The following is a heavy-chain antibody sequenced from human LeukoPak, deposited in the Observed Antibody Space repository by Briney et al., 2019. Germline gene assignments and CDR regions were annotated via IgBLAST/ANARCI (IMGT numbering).Heavy chain of an antibody. D-gene: IGHD2-2*01. CDR2: SRNKANSYTT. J-gene: IGHJ6*03. V-gene: IGHV3-72*01. CDR3: ARVVVVPAARGNYYYMDV. CDR1: GFTFSDHY. Sequence: GGSLRLSCAASGFTFSDHYMDWVRQAPGKGLEWVGRSRNKANSYTTEYAASVKGRFTISRDDSKNSPYLQMNSPKTEDTAVYYCARVVVVPAARGNYYYMDVWGKGTTVTVSS.